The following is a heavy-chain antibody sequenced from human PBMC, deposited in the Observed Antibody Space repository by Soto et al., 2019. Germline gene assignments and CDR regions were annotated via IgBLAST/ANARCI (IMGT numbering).Heavy chain of an antibody. J-gene: IGHJ4*02. Sequence: PSETLSLTCAVYGGSFSGYYWSWIRQPPGKGLEWIGEINHSGSTNHNPSLKSRVTISVDTSKNQFSLKLSSVTAADTAVYYCARVAYGSGSDTDYWGQGTLVTVSS. V-gene: IGHV4-34*01. CDR2: INHSGST. CDR1: GGSFSGYY. D-gene: IGHD3-10*01. CDR3: ARVAYGSGSDTDY.